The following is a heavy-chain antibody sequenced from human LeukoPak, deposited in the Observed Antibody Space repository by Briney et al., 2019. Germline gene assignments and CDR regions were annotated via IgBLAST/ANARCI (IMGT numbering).Heavy chain of an antibody. Sequence: GGSLRLSCAASGFTFSNYWMYWVRQAPGKGLVSVSQIKSDGNITNYADSVKGRFTISRDNAKNTLFLQMNSLRAEDTAVYYCARHFASGSHVDHWGQGTLVTVSS. J-gene: IGHJ4*02. D-gene: IGHD3-10*01. CDR1: GFTFSNYW. CDR2: IKSDGNIT. CDR3: ARHFASGSHVDH. V-gene: IGHV3-74*01.